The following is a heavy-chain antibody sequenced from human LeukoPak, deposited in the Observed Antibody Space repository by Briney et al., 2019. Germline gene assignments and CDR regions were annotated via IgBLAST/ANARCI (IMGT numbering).Heavy chain of an antibody. CDR3: ARARGRWNQFDY. CDR2: IYFSGST. CDR1: GVSISSSSYY. Sequence: SETLSLTCTVSGVSISSSSYYWGWIRQPPGKGLEWIGSIYFSGSTYYNPSLKSRVTISVDTSKKQFSLKLTSVTAADTAVYYCARARGRWNQFDYWGQGALVTVSS. J-gene: IGHJ4*02. V-gene: IGHV4-39*07. D-gene: IGHD1-14*01.